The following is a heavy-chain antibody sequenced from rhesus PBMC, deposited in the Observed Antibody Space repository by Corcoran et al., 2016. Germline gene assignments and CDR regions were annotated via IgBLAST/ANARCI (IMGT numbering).Heavy chain of an antibody. Sequence: QVQLQESGPGLVKPSETPSLTCAVSGGSISSRNRWRWVRQPPGKGLGWIGYISGSSGSTYYNPSLKSRVTISKDTSKNQLSLKLTSVTAADTAVYYCARPGSGGWYQRFDVWGPGVLVTVSS. CDR2: ISGSSGST. CDR1: GGSISSRNR. CDR3: ARPGSGGWYQRFDV. D-gene: IGHD6-31*01. V-gene: IGHV4-65*02. J-gene: IGHJ5-1*01.